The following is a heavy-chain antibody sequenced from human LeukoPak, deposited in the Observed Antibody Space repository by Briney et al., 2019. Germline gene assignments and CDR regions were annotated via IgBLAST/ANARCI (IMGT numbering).Heavy chain of an antibody. J-gene: IGHJ3*02. D-gene: IGHD3-22*01. CDR3: ARTDGSSGYFYDWISFYI. Sequence: PSETLSLTCTVSGGSISSYYWSWIRQPPEKGLEWIGYIYYSGSTNYNPSLKSRVTISVDTSKNQFSLKLSSATAADTAVYYCARTDGSSGYFYDWISFYIWGQGKKVTVSS. V-gene: IGHV4-59*01. CDR2: IYYSGST. CDR1: GGSISSYY.